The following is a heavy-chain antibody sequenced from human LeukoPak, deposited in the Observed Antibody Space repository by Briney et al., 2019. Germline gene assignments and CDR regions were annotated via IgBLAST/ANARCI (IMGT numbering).Heavy chain of an antibody. J-gene: IGHJ4*02. CDR1: GFSFSAYW. D-gene: IGHD2-15*01. CDR2: INPAESET. CDR3: ARFGYVAAVDV. V-gene: IGHV3-7*01. Sequence: PGGSLRLSCAASGFSFSAYWMTWVRQAPGTGLEWVANINPAESETYYVDPVKGRFSISRDNAKNLVYLQMNSLRAEDTAVYHCARFGYVAAVDVWGQGTPVTVSS.